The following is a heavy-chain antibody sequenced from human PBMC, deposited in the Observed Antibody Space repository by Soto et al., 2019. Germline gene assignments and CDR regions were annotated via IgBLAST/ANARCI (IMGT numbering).Heavy chain of an antibody. V-gene: IGHV4-59*08. CDR1: GGSISSYY. CDR3: ARRYGSAIDY. J-gene: IGHJ4*02. CDR2: LYNTGST. Sequence: SETLSLTCTVSGGSISSYYWSWFRQSPGKGLEWIGYLYNTGSTIYNPSLKSRVTISVDTSKNQFSLKLSSVTAADTAVYYCARRYGSAIDYWGQGTLVTVSS. D-gene: IGHD1-26*01.